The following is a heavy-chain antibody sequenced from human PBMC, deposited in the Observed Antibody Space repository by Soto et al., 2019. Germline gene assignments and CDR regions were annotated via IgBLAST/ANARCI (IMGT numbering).Heavy chain of an antibody. CDR3: ARSPAYGDYANLDT. V-gene: IGHV4-4*07. J-gene: IGHJ5*02. Sequence: SETLSLTCTVSGDSVSKYYWNWIRHPAGKGLEWIGRIHSTRSPNYNPSLKSRVTMSVDTSKNQFSLKLNLTSVTAADTAVYYCARSPAYGDYANLDTWGQGTLVTVSS. CDR2: IHSTRSP. D-gene: IGHD4-17*01. CDR1: GDSVSKYY.